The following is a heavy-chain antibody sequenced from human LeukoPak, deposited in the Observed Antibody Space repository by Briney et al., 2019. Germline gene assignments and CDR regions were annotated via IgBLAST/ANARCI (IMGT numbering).Heavy chain of an antibody. J-gene: IGHJ4*02. Sequence: GGSLRLSCAASGFTFSACAMHWVRQAPGKGLEWVAVISYDGDNKYYADSVKGRFTISRDNSKNTLYLQMNSLRVEDTAMYYCASGDFYDFWSGYYTPFDYWGQGTLVTVSS. D-gene: IGHD3-3*01. V-gene: IGHV3-30*01. CDR2: ISYDGDNK. CDR1: GFTFSACA. CDR3: ASGDFYDFWSGYYTPFDY.